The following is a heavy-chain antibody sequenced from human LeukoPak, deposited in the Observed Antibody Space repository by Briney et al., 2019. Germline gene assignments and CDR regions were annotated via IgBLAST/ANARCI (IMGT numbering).Heavy chain of an antibody. CDR1: GGSFSSGSSF. D-gene: IGHD2-2*01. CDR2: IYYSGST. Sequence: SETLSLTCTVSGGSFSSGSSFWGWIRQPPGKGLEWIGSIYYSGSTYYNPSLKSRVTISVDTSKNQFSLKLSSVTAADTAVYYCARHWEEVPAAIAIDYWGQGTLVTVSS. J-gene: IGHJ4*02. V-gene: IGHV4-39*01. CDR3: ARHWEEVPAAIAIDY.